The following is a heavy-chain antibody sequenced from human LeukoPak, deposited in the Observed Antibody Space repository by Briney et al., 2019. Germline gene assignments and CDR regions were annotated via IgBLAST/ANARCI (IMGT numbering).Heavy chain of an antibody. CDR1: GGSFSGYY. CDR2: INHSGST. J-gene: IGHJ4*02. D-gene: IGHD4-11*01. CDR3: ARGYSNYSFDY. Sequence: SETLSLTCAVYGGSFSGYYWSWIRQPPGKGLEWIGEINHSGSTNYNPSLKSRVTISVDTSKNQFSLKLSSVTAADTAVYYCARGYSNYSFDYWGRGTLVTVSS. V-gene: IGHV4-34*01.